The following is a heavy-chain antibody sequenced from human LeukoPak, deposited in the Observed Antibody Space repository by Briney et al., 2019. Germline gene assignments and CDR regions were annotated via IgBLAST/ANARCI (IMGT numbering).Heavy chain of an antibody. CDR3: ARLGGYSGYDLDY. CDR1: GGSISSGRYY. CDR2: SYTSGST. V-gene: IGHV4-61*02. Sequence: SETLSLTCTVSGGSISSGRYYWSWIRQPAGKGLEWIGRSYTSGSTNYNPSLKSRVTISLDTSKNQFSLKLTSVTAADTAVYYCARLGGYSGYDLDYWGQGTLVTVSS. J-gene: IGHJ4*02. D-gene: IGHD5-12*01.